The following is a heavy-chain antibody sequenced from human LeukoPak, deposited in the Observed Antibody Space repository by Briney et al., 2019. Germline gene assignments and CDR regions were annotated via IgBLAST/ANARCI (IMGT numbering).Heavy chain of an antibody. J-gene: IGHJ4*02. Sequence: SETPSLTCTVSGGSISGYHWSWIRQPPGKGLEWIGYIYYNGGTNYKPSLKSRVTMSADTSKNQFSLKLNSVTAADSAVYYCARGFLSVAGTLDHWGQGTLVTVSS. CDR3: ARGFLSVAGTLDH. CDR2: IYYNGGT. CDR1: GGSISGYH. D-gene: IGHD6-19*01. V-gene: IGHV4-59*01.